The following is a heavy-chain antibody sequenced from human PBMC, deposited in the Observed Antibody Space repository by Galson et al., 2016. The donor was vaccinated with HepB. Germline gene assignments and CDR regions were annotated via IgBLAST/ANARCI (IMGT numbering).Heavy chain of an antibody. CDR2: ISGSGNTI. CDR1: GFTFSDYY. CDR3: ARDFAYYSESSALGDY. J-gene: IGHJ4*02. V-gene: IGHV3-11*01. D-gene: IGHD3-22*01. Sequence: SLRLSCAASGFTFSDYYMTWIRQAPGKGLEWVSYISGSGNTIYYADSVKGRFTISRDNGKKSLYLQMNSLRAEDTAVYYCARDFAYYSESSALGDYWGQGTLVTVSS.